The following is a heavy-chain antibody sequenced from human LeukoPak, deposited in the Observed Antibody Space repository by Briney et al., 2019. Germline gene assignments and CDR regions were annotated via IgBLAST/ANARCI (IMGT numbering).Heavy chain of an antibody. CDR1: GGSFSGYY. V-gene: IGHV4-34*01. CDR2: INHRGST. J-gene: IGHJ6*04. CDR3: ARSGPRYGSGSYYPYYYYGMDV. Sequence: PSETLSLTCAVYGGSFSGYYWSWIRQPPGKGLEWIGEINHRGSTNYNPSLKSRVTISVDTSKNQFSLKLSSVTAADTAVYYCARSGPRYGSGSYYPYYYYGMDVWGKGTTVTVSS. D-gene: IGHD3-10*01.